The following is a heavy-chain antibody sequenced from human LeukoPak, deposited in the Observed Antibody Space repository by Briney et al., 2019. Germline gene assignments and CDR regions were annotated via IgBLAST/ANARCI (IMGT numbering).Heavy chain of an antibody. V-gene: IGHV6-1*01. D-gene: IGHD3-10*01. CDR2: TYYRSKWYN. CDR3: ARDPMVRGVISFDP. CDR1: GDSVSSNSGA. J-gene: IGHJ5*02. Sequence: SQTLSLTCAISGDSVSSNSGAWNWIRQSPSRGLEWLGRTYYRSKWYNDYAVSVKSRITINPDTSKNQFSLQLNSVTPEDTAVYYCARDPMVRGVISFDPWGQGTLVTVSS.